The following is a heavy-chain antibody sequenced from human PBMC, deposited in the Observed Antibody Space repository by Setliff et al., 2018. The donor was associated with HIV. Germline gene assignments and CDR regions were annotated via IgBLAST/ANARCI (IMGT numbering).Heavy chain of an antibody. V-gene: IGHV1-3*01. D-gene: IGHD3-3*01. CDR2: INVGNGNR. CDR1: GYSFTRYA. Sequence: GASVKVSCKASGYSFTRYAIYWVRQAPGQRLEWMGWINVGNGNRRYSHEFQGRVTIIRDTSASLAHMELSSLRSEDTAVYYCARGGERLEWLYGTITYGMDVWGQGTTVTVSS. J-gene: IGHJ6*02. CDR3: ARGGERLEWLYGTITYGMDV.